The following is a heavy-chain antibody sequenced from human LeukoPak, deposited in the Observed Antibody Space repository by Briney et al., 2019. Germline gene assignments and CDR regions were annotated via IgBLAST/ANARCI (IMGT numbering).Heavy chain of an antibody. D-gene: IGHD5-12*01. CDR1: GGSISSYH. V-gene: IGHV4-59*01. J-gene: IGHJ3*02. Sequence: SETLSLTCTVSGGSISSYHWSWIRQPPGKGLQWIGFIYSSGSTNYNPSLKSRVTISLDTSKNQFSLRVSSATSADTAVYYCARGNSGYDYAFDIWGQGTMVTVSS. CDR2: IYSSGST. CDR3: ARGNSGYDYAFDI.